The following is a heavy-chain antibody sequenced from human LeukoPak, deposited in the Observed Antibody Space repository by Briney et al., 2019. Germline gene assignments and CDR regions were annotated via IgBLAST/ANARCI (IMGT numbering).Heavy chain of an antibody. Sequence: GGSLRLSCEASGFTISNYWMSWVRQAPGKGLEWVANIKQDGGEKFYANSVEGRFTISSDNAKNSLFLQMNNLRVEDTAVYYCARDLREWVGGPNFDCWGQGTLVTVSS. J-gene: IGHJ4*02. CDR1: GFTISNYW. D-gene: IGHD3-3*01. V-gene: IGHV3-7*01. CDR2: IKQDGGEK. CDR3: ARDLREWVGGPNFDC.